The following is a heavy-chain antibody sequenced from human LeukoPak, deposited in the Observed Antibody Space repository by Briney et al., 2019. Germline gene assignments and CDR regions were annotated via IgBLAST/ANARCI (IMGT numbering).Heavy chain of an antibody. CDR3: ARDGYSSNNHIDY. J-gene: IGHJ4*02. D-gene: IGHD6-19*01. CDR2: ISGSGGST. CDR1: GFTFSSYA. Sequence: PGGSLRLSCAASGFTFSSYAMRWVRQAPGKGLEWVSAISGSGGSTYYADSVKGRFTISRDNSKNTLYLQMNSLRAEDTAVYYCARDGYSSNNHIDYWGQGTLVTVSS. V-gene: IGHV3-23*01.